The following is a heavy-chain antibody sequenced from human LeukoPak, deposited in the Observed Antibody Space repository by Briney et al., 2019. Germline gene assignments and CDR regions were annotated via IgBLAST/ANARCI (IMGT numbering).Heavy chain of an antibody. CDR3: AKERGPYYYDSSGYYDPYYFDY. J-gene: IGHJ4*02. Sequence: GGSLRLSCAASGFTFSSYAMSWVRQAPGKGLEWVSAISGSGGSTYYADSVKGRFTISRDNSKNTLYLQMNSLRAEDTAVYYCAKERGPYYYDSSGYYDPYYFDYWGQGTLVTVCS. D-gene: IGHD3-22*01. V-gene: IGHV3-23*01. CDR1: GFTFSSYA. CDR2: ISGSGGST.